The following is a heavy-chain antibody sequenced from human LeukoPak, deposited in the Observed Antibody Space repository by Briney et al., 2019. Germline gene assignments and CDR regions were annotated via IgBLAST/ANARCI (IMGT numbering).Heavy chain of an antibody. CDR1: GGPISSGRYH. CDR2: IYYRRST. CDR3: ARGTREQDYYDSSGYYDGVWFDP. Sequence: PSDTLSLTCTVSGGPISSGRYHWSWIPQHPGKGLHWFWYIYYRRSTYYDPSLKSRVTISVDTSKNQFSLKLSSVTAAETAVYYCARGTREQDYYDSSGYYDGVWFDPWGQGTLVTVSS. V-gene: IGHV4-31*03. D-gene: IGHD3-22*01. J-gene: IGHJ5*02.